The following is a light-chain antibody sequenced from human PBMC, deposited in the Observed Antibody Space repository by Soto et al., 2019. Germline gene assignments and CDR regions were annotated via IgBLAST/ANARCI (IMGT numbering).Light chain of an antibody. Sequence: EIVLTQSPGTLSLSPGERATLSCRASQSVRDSYLAWYQQKPGQAPRLLIYASSRATGIPDRFSCSRSGTDFTLSISRLEPEDFAVYYCQHYGTSALFGPGTRVDIK. CDR2: AS. CDR3: QHYGTSAL. CDR1: QSVRDSY. J-gene: IGKJ3*01. V-gene: IGKV3-20*01.